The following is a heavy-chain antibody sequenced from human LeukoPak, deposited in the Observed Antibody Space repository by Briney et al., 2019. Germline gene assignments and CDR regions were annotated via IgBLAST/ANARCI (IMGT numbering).Heavy chain of an antibody. D-gene: IGHD3-22*01. Sequence: GGSLRLSCAASGFTFDTYWMHWVRQAPGKGLVWVSRIHRDGNNINYADFVQGRFTVSRDNAKNSLYLQMNSLRAEDTAVYYCARVVVVNLPPGGYFDYWGQGTLVTVSS. CDR2: IHRDGNNI. V-gene: IGHV3-74*01. J-gene: IGHJ4*01. CDR3: ARVVVVNLPPGGYFDY. CDR1: GFTFDTYW.